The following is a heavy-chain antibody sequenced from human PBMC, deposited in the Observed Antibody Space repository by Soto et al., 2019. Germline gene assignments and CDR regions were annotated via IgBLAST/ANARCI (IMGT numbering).Heavy chain of an antibody. D-gene: IGHD2-15*01. J-gene: IGHJ4*02. CDR3: ARHYAVLLYHSDY. V-gene: IGHV4-39*01. CDR1: DGSVSSSGNY. Sequence: QLQLQESGPGLVKPSEILSLTCTVSDGSVSSSGNYWGWIRQPPGKGLEWIGSIYYSGSTYYNPSLKSRVTTSVDTSKNQFSLKLSSVTAADTAVYYCARHYAVLLYHSDYWGLGTLVTVSS. CDR2: IYYSGST.